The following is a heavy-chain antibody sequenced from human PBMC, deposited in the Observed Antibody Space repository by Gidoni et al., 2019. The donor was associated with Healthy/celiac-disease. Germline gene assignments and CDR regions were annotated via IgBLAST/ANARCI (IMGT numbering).Heavy chain of an antibody. V-gene: IGHV1-69*01. CDR1: GGTFSSYA. CDR2: IIPIFGTA. CDR3: ARDGALTVPVGNWFDP. D-gene: IGHD2-2*01. Sequence: QVQLVQSGAEVKKPGSSVKVSCKASGGTFSSYAISWVRQAPGHGLEWMGGIIPIFGTANYAQKFQGRVTITADESTSTAYMELSSLRSEDTAVYYCARDGALTVPVGNWFDPWGQGTLVTVSS. J-gene: IGHJ5*02.